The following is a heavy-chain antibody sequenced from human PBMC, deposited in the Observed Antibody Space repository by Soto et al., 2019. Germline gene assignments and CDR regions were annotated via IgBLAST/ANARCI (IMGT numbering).Heavy chain of an antibody. CDR1: GYPFTTYY. Sequence: QVQLVQSGAEVKKPGASVKVSCKASGYPFTTYYMHWVRQAPGQGLEWMGIINPSGGSTTYAQKFQGRVIMTRDTSTSTLYMELTSLRSEDTAVYYCARDTIYYNTTDYSFDHWGQGTLVTVSS. J-gene: IGHJ4*02. D-gene: IGHD3-22*01. V-gene: IGHV1-46*03. CDR2: INPSGGST. CDR3: ARDTIYYNTTDYSFDH.